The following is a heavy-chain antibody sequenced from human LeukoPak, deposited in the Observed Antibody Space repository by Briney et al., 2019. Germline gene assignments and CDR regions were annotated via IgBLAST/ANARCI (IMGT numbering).Heavy chain of an antibody. J-gene: IGHJ4*02. Sequence: PSQTLSLTCTVSGGSISSGGYYWSWIRQHPGKGLEWIGYIYYSGSTYYNPSLKSRVTISVDTSKNQFSLKLGSVTAADTAVYYCARVVGATSPPTFDYWGQGTLVTVSS. CDR3: ARVVGATSPPTFDY. V-gene: IGHV4-31*03. D-gene: IGHD1-26*01. CDR2: IYYSGST. CDR1: GGSISSGGYY.